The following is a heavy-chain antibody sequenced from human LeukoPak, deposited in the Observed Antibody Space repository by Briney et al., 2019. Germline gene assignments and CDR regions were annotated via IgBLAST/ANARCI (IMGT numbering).Heavy chain of an antibody. CDR1: GFTFSSYG. J-gene: IGHJ4*02. CDR2: IWYDGSNK. D-gene: IGHD3-22*01. CDR3: AKDDSSGYYYLPMY. Sequence: GGSQRLSCAASGFTFSSYGMHWVRQAPGKGLEWVAVIWYDGSNKYYADSVKGRFTISRDNSKNTLYLQMNSLRAEDTAVYYCAKDDSSGYYYLPMYWGQGTLVTVSP. V-gene: IGHV3-33*06.